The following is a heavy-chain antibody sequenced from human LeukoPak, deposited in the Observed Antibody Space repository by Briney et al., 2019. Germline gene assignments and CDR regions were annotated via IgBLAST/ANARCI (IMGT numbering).Heavy chain of an antibody. CDR2: ISGSGSST. D-gene: IGHD3-22*01. J-gene: IGHJ4*02. CDR3: AKDRDYYDSSGY. CDR1: GFTFSSYG. V-gene: IGHV3-23*01. Sequence: GGTLRLSCAASGFTFSSYGMSWVRQAPGKGLEWVSAISGSGSSTYYAASVKGRFTISRDNFKNTLYLQMNSLRAEDTAVYYCAKDRDYYDSSGYWGQGTLVTVSS.